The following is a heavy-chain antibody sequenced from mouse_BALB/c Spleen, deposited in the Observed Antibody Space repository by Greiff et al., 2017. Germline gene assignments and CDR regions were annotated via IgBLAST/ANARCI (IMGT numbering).Heavy chain of an antibody. CDR1: GFTFSSYA. J-gene: IGHJ4*01. D-gene: IGHD3-3*01. Sequence: EVKLVESGGGLVKPGGSLKLSCAASGFTFSSYAMSWVRQTPEKRLEWVASISSGGSTYYPDSVKGRFTISRDNARNILYLQMSSLRSEDTAMYYCAREGDLWAMDYWGQGTSVTFSS. V-gene: IGHV5-6-5*01. CDR3: AREGDLWAMDY. CDR2: ISSGGST.